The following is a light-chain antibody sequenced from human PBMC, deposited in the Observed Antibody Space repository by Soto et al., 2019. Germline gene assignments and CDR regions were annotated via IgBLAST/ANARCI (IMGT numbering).Light chain of an antibody. CDR2: DAS. Sequence: EIVLTQSPATLSLSPGERATLSCRASQSVSRNLAWYQQKPGQAPRLLIYDASNRATGIPVRFSGSGSGTDFTLTISRLEPEDFAVYYCQQYGISPPWTFGQGTKVDIK. J-gene: IGKJ1*01. CDR1: QSVSRN. V-gene: IGKV3-20*01. CDR3: QQYGISPPWT.